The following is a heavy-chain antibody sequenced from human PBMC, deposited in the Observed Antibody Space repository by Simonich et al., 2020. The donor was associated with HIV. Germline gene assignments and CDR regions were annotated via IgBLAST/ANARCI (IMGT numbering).Heavy chain of an antibody. CDR1: GGSFSGYY. V-gene: IGHV4-34*01. J-gene: IGHJ5*02. CDR3: ASHYGGNHLNWFDP. Sequence: QVQLQQWGAGLLKPSETLYLTCAVYGGSFSGYYWSWIRHPTGKGLDWIGEINHSRSTNYNPSLKSRVTISVDTSKNQFSLRLSSVTASDTAVYYGASHYGGNHLNWFDPWGQGTLVTVSS. CDR2: INHSRST. D-gene: IGHD2-15*01.